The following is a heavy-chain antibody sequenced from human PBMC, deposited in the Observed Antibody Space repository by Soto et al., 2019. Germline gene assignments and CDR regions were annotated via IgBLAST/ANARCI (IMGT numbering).Heavy chain of an antibody. J-gene: IGHJ5*02. CDR3: ARALWFGEFRVFSGWFDP. CDR1: GGSISSSNW. Sequence: SETLSLTCAVSGGSISSSNWWSWVRHPPGKGLEWIGEIYHSGSTNYNPSLKSRVTISVDKSKNQFSLKLSSVTAADTAVYYSARALWFGEFRVFSGWFDPWGQGTLVTAPQ. CDR2: IYHSGST. D-gene: IGHD3-10*01. V-gene: IGHV4-4*02.